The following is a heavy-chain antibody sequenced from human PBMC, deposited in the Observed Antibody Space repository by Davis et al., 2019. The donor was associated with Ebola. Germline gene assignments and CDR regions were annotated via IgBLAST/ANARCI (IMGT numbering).Heavy chain of an antibody. CDR3: ARETAHCGGDCYDY. V-gene: IGHV3-48*03. CDR2: IDGSGYTV. CDR1: ALSFSNYE. J-gene: IGHJ4*02. Sequence: PRRSLTPSCAASALSFSNYEPNWVRQTPGKGLEWLSYIDGSGYTVYYAESVRGRFTISRDNAKHSLYMEMNSLRVEDTAVNYCARETAHCGGDCYDYWGQGTVVTVSS. D-gene: IGHD2-21*01.